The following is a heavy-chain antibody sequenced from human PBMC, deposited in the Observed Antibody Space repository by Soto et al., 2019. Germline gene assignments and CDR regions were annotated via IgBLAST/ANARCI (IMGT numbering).Heavy chain of an antibody. D-gene: IGHD2-15*01. J-gene: IGHJ6*02. CDR1: GFTFSTYA. V-gene: IGHV3-30-3*01. CDR3: AGYCSGGSCYYYYYYGMDV. Sequence: GGSLRLSCAASGFTFSTYAMDWVRQAPGKGLEWVAVISYDGSNKYYADSVKGRFTISRDNSKNTLYLQMNSLRAEDTAVYYCAGYCSGGSCYYYYYYGMDVWGQGTTVTVSS. CDR2: ISYDGSNK.